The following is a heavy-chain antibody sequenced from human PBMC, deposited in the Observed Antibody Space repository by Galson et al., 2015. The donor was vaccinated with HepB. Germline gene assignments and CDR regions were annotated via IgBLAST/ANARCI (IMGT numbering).Heavy chain of an antibody. V-gene: IGHV3-30*18. CDR2: ISYAGGIE. CDR3: AKGGRSYLSDDVFYPGFDD. CDR1: GFRFRSDG. D-gene: IGHD3-10*01. Sequence: SLRLSCAASGFRFRSDGMHWVRQAPGKGLEWVAGISYAGGIEHYADAVNGRFTISRDNSKDTLYLLMNSLRAEDTAVYFCAKGGRSYLSDDVFYPGFDDWGQGTLVTVSS. J-gene: IGHJ4*02.